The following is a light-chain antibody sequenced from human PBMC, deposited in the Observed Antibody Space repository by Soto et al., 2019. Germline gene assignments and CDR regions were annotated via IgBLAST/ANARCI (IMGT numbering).Light chain of an antibody. Sequence: QSALTQPPSASGSPGQSVTISCTGTSSDVGGYNYVSWYQQHPGKAPKLMIYEVSKRPSGVPDRFSGSKSGNTASLTVPGLQAEDEADYYCSSYAGSNNFVFGPGTKVTVL. V-gene: IGLV2-8*01. CDR3: SSYAGSNNFV. J-gene: IGLJ1*01. CDR1: SSDVGGYNY. CDR2: EVS.